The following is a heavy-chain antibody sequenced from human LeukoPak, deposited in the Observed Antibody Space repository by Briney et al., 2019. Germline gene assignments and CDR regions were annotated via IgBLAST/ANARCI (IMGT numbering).Heavy chain of an antibody. V-gene: IGHV1-2*02. CDR3: ARLYGSGRRSAFDY. D-gene: IGHD3-10*01. Sequence: GASVKVSCKASGYTFIDYYIHWVRQAPGQGLEWMGWINPNSAGTNYAQRIQGRITMTRDTSIRTAYMELSRLRSDDTAVYYCARLYGSGRRSAFDYWGQGTPVTVSS. CDR1: GYTFIDYY. CDR2: INPNSAGT. J-gene: IGHJ4*02.